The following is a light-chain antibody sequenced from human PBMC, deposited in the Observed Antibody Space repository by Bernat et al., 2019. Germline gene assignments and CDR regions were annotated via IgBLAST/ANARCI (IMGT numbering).Light chain of an antibody. CDR3: AAWDDGLTGRV. V-gene: IGLV1-47*02. Sequence: QSVLTQPPSASGTPGQRVTISCSGGSSNTGSNNVYWYQQLPGTAPKHLIYSSNQRPSGVPDRFSGSKSGTSASLAISGLRSEDEAVYYCAAWDDGLTGRVFGGGTKLTVL. J-gene: IGLJ3*02. CDR1: SSNTGSNN. CDR2: SSN.